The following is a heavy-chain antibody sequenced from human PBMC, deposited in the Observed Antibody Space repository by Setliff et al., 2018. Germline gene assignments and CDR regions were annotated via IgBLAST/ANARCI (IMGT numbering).Heavy chain of an antibody. J-gene: IGHJ3*01. CDR3: ARDRGYCSSTACYPYIPGLDV. CDR1: GGIFNSFS. Sequence: SVKVSCKASGGIFNSFSITWVRQAPGQGLEWMGGIIPIFGTANYAQKFQGRVTITADEPTSTAYMELSSLRSDDTAVYYCARDRGYCSSTACYPYIPGLDVWGQGTMVTVSS. V-gene: IGHV1-69*13. D-gene: IGHD2-2*01. CDR2: IIPIFGTA.